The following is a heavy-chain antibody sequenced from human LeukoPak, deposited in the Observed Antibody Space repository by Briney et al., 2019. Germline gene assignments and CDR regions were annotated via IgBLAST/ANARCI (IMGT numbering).Heavy chain of an antibody. D-gene: IGHD6-13*01. J-gene: IGHJ4*02. CDR1: GGSISSYY. Sequence: SETLSLTCTVSGGSISSYYWSWIRQPPGKGLEWIGFIYYSGSTNHNPSLKSRVIISVDTSKNHFSLMLSSVTAADTAVYYCARGNIAVAGTLEYWGQGTLVTVSS. V-gene: IGHV4-59*01. CDR2: IYYSGST. CDR3: ARGNIAVAGTLEY.